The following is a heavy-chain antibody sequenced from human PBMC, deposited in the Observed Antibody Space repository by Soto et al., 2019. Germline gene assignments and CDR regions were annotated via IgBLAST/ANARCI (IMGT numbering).Heavy chain of an antibody. J-gene: IGHJ4*02. CDR1: GFSVSTSGGG. Sequence: QITLKESGPTLVKPTATLTLTCNFSGFSVSTSGGGVGWIRQAPGKALEWLVFVFWDDDKRYSPSLRSRITITKETSKTQGGCTMSYMEPVDTVTYCCANRRESQRQKSYNNRNTGYLDFWGQGILVPVSS. CDR2: VFWDDDK. CDR3: ANRRESQRQKSYNNRNTGYLDF. D-gene: IGHD1-20*01. V-gene: IGHV2-5*02.